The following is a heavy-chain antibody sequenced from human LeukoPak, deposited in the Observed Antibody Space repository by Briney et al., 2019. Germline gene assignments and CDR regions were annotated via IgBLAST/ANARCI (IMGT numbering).Heavy chain of an antibody. J-gene: IGHJ5*02. Sequence: SETLSLTCTVSGGSISSYYWSWIRQSPGKGLEWIGYIYYSGSTNYNPSLKSRVTISVDTSKNQFSLKLSSVTAADTAVYYCAREHCSGGSCYSGWFDPWGQGTLVTVSS. CDR1: GGSISSYY. D-gene: IGHD2-15*01. CDR3: AREHCSGGSCYSGWFDP. CDR2: IYYSGST. V-gene: IGHV4-59*01.